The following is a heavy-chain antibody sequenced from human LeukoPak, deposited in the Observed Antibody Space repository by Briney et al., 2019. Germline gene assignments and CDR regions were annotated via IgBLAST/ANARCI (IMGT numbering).Heavy chain of an antibody. D-gene: IGHD5-12*01. CDR3: ARDVEIVATSDY. CDR1: GFTFSNSW. CDR2: IKQDGSEK. Sequence: GGSLRLSCAASGFTFSNSWMSWVRQAPGKGLEWVAKIKQDGSEKYYVDSVKGRFTISRDNAKNSLYLQMNSLRAEDTAVYYCARDVEIVATSDYWGQGALVTVSS. J-gene: IGHJ4*02. V-gene: IGHV3-7*01.